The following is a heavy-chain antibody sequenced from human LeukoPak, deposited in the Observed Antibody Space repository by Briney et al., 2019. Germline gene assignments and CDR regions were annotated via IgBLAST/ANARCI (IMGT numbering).Heavy chain of an antibody. J-gene: IGHJ6*03. CDR3: ASERITMVRGVIPYYYMDV. V-gene: IGHV3-53*01. CDR2: IYSGGST. Sequence: GGSLRLSCAASGFTVSSSYMSWVRQAPGKGLEWVSVIYSGGSTYYADSVKGRFTISRDNSKNTLYLQMNSLRAEDTAVYYCASERITMVRGVIPYYYMDVWGKGTTVTVSS. CDR1: GFTVSSSY. D-gene: IGHD3-10*01.